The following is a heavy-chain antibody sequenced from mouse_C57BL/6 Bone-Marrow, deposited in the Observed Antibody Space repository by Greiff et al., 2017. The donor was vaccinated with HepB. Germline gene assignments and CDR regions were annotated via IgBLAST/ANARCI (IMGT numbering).Heavy chain of an antibody. CDR1: GYTFTSYW. J-gene: IGHJ4*01. V-gene: IGHV1-50*01. CDR3: AREGYMTTVVADYYAMDY. Sequence: QVQLQQPGAELVKPGASVKLSCKASGYTFTSYWMQWVKQRPGQGLEWIGEIDPSDSYTNYNQKFKGKATLTVDTSSSTAYMQLSSLTSEDSAVYYCAREGYMTTVVADYYAMDYWGQGTSVTVSS. D-gene: IGHD1-1*01. CDR2: IDPSDSYT.